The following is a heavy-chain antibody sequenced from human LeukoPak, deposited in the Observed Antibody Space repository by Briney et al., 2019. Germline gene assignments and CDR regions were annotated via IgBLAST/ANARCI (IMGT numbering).Heavy chain of an antibody. J-gene: IGHJ4*02. CDR1: GFILTEVS. CDR2: FDRENGET. Sequence: ASVKLSCTVSGFILTEVSIHWLRQAPRKGPEWMGSFDRENGETIYSHNFQGRVAMTEDTSADTAYMELTSLRSDDTAVYYCAADHYNNHGNFDFWGQGTLVTVSS. CDR3: AADHYNNHGNFDF. V-gene: IGHV1-24*01. D-gene: IGHD4-11*01.